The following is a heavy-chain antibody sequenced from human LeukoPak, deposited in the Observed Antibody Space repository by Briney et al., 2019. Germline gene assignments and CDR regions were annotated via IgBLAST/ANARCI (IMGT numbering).Heavy chain of an antibody. CDR2: INHSGST. D-gene: IGHD3-10*01. CDR3: ARGHYTMVRGVDRLDY. V-gene: IGHV4-34*01. Sequence: SETLSLTCAVYGGSFSGYYWSWIRQPPGKGLEWIGEINHSGSTNYNPSLKSRVTISVDTSKNQFSLKLSSVTAADTAVYYCARGHYTMVRGVDRLDYWGQGTLVTVSS. CDR1: GGSFSGYY. J-gene: IGHJ4*02.